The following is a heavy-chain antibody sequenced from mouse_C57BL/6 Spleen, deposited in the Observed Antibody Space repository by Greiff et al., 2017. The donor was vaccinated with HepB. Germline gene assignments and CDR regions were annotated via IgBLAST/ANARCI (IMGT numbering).Heavy chain of an antibody. CDR2: INPNYGTT. V-gene: IGHV1-39*01. J-gene: IGHJ1*03. CDR3: ARHRNWHWYFDV. Sequence: EVKLVESGPELVKPGASVKISCKASGYSFTDYNMNWVKQSNGKGLEWIGVINPNYGTTSYNQKFKGKATSTVDQSSSTAYMQLNSLTSEDSAGYYCARHRNWHWYFDVWGRGTTVTVSS. D-gene: IGHD4-1*01. CDR1: GYSFTDYN.